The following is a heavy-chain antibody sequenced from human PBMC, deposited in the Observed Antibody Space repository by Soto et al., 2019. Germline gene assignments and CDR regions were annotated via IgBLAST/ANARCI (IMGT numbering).Heavy chain of an antibody. CDR2: IIPVLGAP. D-gene: IGHD3-22*01. CDR1: GGTFSSFP. V-gene: IGHV1-69*01. Sequence: QVQLVQSGTEVKKPGSSVKVSCKTSGGTFSSFPIAWFRQAPGQGLEWGGGIIPVLGAPSYAQTFQGRVTITADESTSAAYLELSSLRSDDTAVYFCARDRHYENHTFYYLKYYFDYWGQGTLVTVSS. CDR3: ARDRHYENHTFYYLKYYFDY. J-gene: IGHJ4*02.